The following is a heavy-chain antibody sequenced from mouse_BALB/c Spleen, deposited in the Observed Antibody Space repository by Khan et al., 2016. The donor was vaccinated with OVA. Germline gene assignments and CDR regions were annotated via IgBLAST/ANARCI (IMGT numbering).Heavy chain of an antibody. CDR2: IFPGTGTT. V-gene: IGHV1S132*01. Sequence: VQCQESGAELVKPGASVKLSCKTSGYTFTRYWIQWVKQRPGQGLGWIGQIFPGTGTTYYNENFKGKATLTVDTSSNTAFMQLSSLTSEDSAVYFCARGYFGNYEFVYWGQGTLVTVSP. J-gene: IGHJ3*01. CDR3: ARGYFGNYEFVY. CDR1: GYTFTRYW. D-gene: IGHD2-1*01.